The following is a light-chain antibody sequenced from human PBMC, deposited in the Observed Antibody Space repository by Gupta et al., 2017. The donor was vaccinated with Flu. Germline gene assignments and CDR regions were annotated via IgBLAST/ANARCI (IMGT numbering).Light chain of an antibody. J-gene: IGKJ2*01. CDR1: ESLLHRDGKTY. CDR3: MHSIQSLYT. CDR2: ERF. V-gene: IGKV2D-29*01. Sequence: EIVLTQTPLSLSVTPGQPASISCKSSESLLHRDGKTYLYWYLQKPGQPPHLLIYERFNRFSGVPDRFSGSGSGTDFTLKISRVEAGDVGVYFCMHSIQSLYTFGQGTKLEIK.